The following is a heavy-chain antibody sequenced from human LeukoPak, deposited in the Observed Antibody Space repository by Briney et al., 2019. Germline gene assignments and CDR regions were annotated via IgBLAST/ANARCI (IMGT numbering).Heavy chain of an antibody. D-gene: IGHD5-18*01. CDR3: ASGGGYLVDY. J-gene: IGHJ4*02. CDR2: INKDGSQK. Sequence: GGSLRLSCGASGITLSNYYMTWVRQAPGKGLEGVAKINKDGSQKHYVDSVRGRFTISRDDAKKSLYLEMNNLRADDTAVYYCASGGGYLVDYWGQGTLVTASS. CDR1: GITLSNYY. V-gene: IGHV3-7*01.